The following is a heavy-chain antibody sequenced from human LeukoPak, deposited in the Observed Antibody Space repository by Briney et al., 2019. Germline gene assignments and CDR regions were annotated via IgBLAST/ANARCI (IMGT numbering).Heavy chain of an antibody. CDR2: ISSSSGYI. Sequence: PGGSLRLSCAASGFTFDTYSMNWVRQAPGKGLEWVSCISSSSGYIYYADSVKGRFTISRDNAKTSLYLQMNSLRAEDTAVYYCARFCDSTYYYRAPTDYWGQGTLVTVSS. V-gene: IGHV3-21*01. D-gene: IGHD3-22*01. J-gene: IGHJ4*02. CDR3: ARFCDSTYYYRAPTDY. CDR1: GFTFDTYS.